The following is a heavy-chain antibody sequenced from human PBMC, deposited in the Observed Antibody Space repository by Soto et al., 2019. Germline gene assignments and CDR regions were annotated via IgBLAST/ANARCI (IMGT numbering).Heavy chain of an antibody. Sequence: QVQLQQWGAGLLKPSETLSLTCAVYGGSFSGYYWSWIRQPPGKGLEWIGEINHSGSTNYNPSLKSRVTISVDTSKNQFSLKLSSVTAADTAVYYCARGNRGFGLDYWGQGTLVTVSS. CDR3: ARGNRGFGLDY. CDR2: INHSGST. J-gene: IGHJ4*02. V-gene: IGHV4-34*01. CDR1: GGSFSGYY. D-gene: IGHD3-10*01.